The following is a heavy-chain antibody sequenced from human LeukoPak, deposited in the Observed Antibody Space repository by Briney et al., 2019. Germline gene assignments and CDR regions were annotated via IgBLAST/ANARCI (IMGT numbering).Heavy chain of an antibody. CDR1: GGSFSGYY. V-gene: IGHV4-34*01. CDR3: ARSPKRFWSGYLDY. Sequence: SETLSLTCAVYGGSFSGYYWSWIRQPPGKGLEWIGEINHSGSTNYNPSLKSRVTISVDTSKNQFSLKLSSVTAADTAVYYCARSPKRFWSGYLDYWGQGTLVTVSS. CDR2: INHSGST. J-gene: IGHJ4*02. D-gene: IGHD3-3*01.